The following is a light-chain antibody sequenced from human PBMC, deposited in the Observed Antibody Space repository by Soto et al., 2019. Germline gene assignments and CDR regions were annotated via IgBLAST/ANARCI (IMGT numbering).Light chain of an antibody. J-gene: IGKJ3*01. CDR3: QKYDMAPFT. CDR1: QGISNY. CDR2: GAS. V-gene: IGKV1-27*01. Sequence: DIQMTQSPSSLSAYLGDRVTITCRASQGISNYLAWYQQKPGRLPKLLLFGASTLQSGVPARFSGSGSGTLFTLTINGLLPEDVATYYCQKYDMAPFTFGPGTKVDIK.